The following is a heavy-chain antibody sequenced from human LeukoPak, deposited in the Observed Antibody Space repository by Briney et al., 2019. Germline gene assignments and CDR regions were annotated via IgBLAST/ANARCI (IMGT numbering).Heavy chain of an antibody. CDR1: GFNFWGTG. Sequence: GGSLRLSCAVSGFNFWGTGMSWVRQAPGKGLEWVAAIGGGGSDTKYTDSVMGRFTLSRDLSKNTLYLQMNSLRAEDTAVYYCARDRGYYDSSGYYTASFDYWGQGTLVTVSS. CDR3: ARDRGYYDSSGYYTASFDY. CDR2: IGGGGSDT. J-gene: IGHJ4*02. D-gene: IGHD3-22*01. V-gene: IGHV3-23*01.